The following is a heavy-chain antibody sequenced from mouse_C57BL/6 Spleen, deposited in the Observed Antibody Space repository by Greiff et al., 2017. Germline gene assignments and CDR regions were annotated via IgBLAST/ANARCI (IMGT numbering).Heavy chain of an antibody. V-gene: IGHV1-26*01. Sequence: EVQLQQSGPELVKPGASVKISCKASGYTFTDYYMNWVKQSPGKSLEWIGDINPNNGGTSYNQKFKGKATLTVDKSSSTAYMELRSLTSEDSAVYYCAWLRRGAMDDWGQGTSVTVSS. D-gene: IGHD2-2*01. CDR1: GYTFTDYY. CDR3: AWLRRGAMDD. CDR2: INPNNGGT. J-gene: IGHJ4*01.